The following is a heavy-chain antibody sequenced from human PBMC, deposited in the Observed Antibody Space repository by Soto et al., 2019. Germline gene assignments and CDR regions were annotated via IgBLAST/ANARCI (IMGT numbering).Heavy chain of an antibody. Sequence: QTGGSLRLACADSVFTVSSYAMHWVRQAPGKGLEWVAVISYDGSNKYYADSVKGRFTISRDNSKNTLYLQMNSLRAEDTAVYYCAGSVPDAFDIWGQGTMVPVSS. D-gene: IGHD6-19*01. V-gene: IGHV3-30-3*01. CDR1: VFTVSSYA. CDR2: ISYDGSNK. CDR3: AGSVPDAFDI. J-gene: IGHJ3*02.